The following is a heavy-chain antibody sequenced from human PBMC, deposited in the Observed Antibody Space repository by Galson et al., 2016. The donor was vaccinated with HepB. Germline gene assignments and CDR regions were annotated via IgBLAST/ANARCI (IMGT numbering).Heavy chain of an antibody. Sequence: SVKVSCAVSGYTFTELAMHWVRQAPGKGLEWVGGFGHEDGETIYAQKVQGRVTTTEDTSTDTVYMQLTSLTSEDTAVYYCAARPSGTYTFDFWGQGTLVTVSS. V-gene: IGHV1-24*01. CDR1: GYTFTELA. D-gene: IGHD1-26*01. CDR3: AARPSGTYTFDF. J-gene: IGHJ4*02. CDR2: FGHEDGET.